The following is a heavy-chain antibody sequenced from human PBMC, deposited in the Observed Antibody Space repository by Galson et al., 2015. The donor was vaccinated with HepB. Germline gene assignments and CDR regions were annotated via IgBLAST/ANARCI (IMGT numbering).Heavy chain of an antibody. CDR1: GFTFSSYG. Sequence: SLRLSCAASGFTFSSYGMHWVRQAPGEGLEWVAVIWYDGSNKYYADSVKGRFTIARDNSKNTLYLQMNSLRAEDTAVYYCARDGILTGYSPRWYFDYWCQVTLVTVSS. CDR2: IWYDGSNK. CDR3: ARDGILTGYSPRWYFDY. D-gene: IGHD3-9*01. V-gene: IGHV3-33*01. J-gene: IGHJ4*02.